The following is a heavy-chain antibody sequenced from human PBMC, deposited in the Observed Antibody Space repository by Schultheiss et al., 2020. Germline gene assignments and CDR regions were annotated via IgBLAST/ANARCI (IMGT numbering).Heavy chain of an antibody. J-gene: IGHJ3*02. Sequence: SETLSLTCTVSGGSISSSSYYWGWIRQPPGKGLEWIGYIYYSGSTYYNPSLKSRVTISVDTSKNQFSLKLSSVTAADTAVYYCARDAGYYDSSGSAFDIWGQGTTVTVS. CDR2: IYYSGST. D-gene: IGHD3-22*01. CDR1: GGSISSSSYY. V-gene: IGHV4-31*03. CDR3: ARDAGYYDSSGSAFDI.